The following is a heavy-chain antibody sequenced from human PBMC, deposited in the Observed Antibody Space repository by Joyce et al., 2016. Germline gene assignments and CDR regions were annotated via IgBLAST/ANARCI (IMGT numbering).Heavy chain of an antibody. J-gene: IGHJ6*03. V-gene: IGHV3-48*01. CDR2: ISRSSNTI. Sequence: EVQLVESGGGLVQPGGSLRLSCAASGFTFNTYSMNWVRQAPGKGIEWVSYISRSSNTIYYVDSVKCRFTISRDNAKNSLYLQMNSQRAEDTAVYFCARATSYYFYYYMDVWGKGTTVTVSS. CDR1: GFTFNTYS. CDR3: ARATSYYFYYYMDV.